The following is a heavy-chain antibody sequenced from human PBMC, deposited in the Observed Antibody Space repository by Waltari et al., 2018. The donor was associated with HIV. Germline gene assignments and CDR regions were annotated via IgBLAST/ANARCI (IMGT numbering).Heavy chain of an antibody. CDR2: ISRSGSTI. J-gene: IGHJ3*02. Sequence: EVQLVESGGGLVQPGGSLRLSCAASGFTFSSYEMNWVRQAPGKGLEWVSYISRSGSTIYYADSVKGRFTISRDNAKNSLYLQMNSLRAEDTAVYYCARVKSLRDAFDIWGQGTMVTVSS. D-gene: IGHD4-17*01. V-gene: IGHV3-48*03. CDR3: ARVKSLRDAFDI. CDR1: GFTFSSYE.